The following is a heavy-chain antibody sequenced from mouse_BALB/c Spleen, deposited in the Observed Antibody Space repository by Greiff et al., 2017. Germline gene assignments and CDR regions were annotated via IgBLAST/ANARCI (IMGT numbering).Heavy chain of an antibody. J-gene: IGHJ3*01. CDR3: ASLYGSSYAY. CDR2: ISSGGST. D-gene: IGHD1-1*01. V-gene: IGHV5-6-5*01. CDR1: GFTFSSYA. Sequence: EVKFVESGGGLVKPGGSLKLSCAASGFTFSSYAMSWVRQTPEKRLEWVASISSGGSTYYPDSVKGRFTISRDNARNILYLQMSSLRSEDTAMYYCASLYGSSYAYWGQGTLVTVSA.